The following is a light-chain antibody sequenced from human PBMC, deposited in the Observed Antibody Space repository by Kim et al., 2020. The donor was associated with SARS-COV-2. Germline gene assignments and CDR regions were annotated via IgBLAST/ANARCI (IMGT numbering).Light chain of an antibody. V-gene: IGKV3-15*01. Sequence: PEKSPPLSCRASQNVRRNMAWYQQKPGQAPRLVMHGASTRATGIPDRLSGSGSGTEFTLTISSLQSEDFAVYYCQQYNIWPPYTFGQGTKLEI. J-gene: IGKJ2*01. CDR2: GAS. CDR3: QQYNIWPPYT. CDR1: QNVRRN.